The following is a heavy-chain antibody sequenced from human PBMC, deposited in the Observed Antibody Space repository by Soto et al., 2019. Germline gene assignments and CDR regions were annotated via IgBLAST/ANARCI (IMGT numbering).Heavy chain of an antibody. CDR3: VCFECGRTAVVTAMEANGY. D-gene: IGHD2-21*02. CDR2: VNSDESTT. V-gene: IGHV3-74*01. J-gene: IGHJ4*02. CDR1: GFTFSSYW. Sequence: GGSLRLSCAASGFTFSSYWMHWVRQGPGKGLVWVSRVNSDESTTSYADPVKGRFTISRDNAKNTLYLQMSSLRVEDTALYYCVCFECGRTAVVTAMEANGYWGQGTLVTVSS.